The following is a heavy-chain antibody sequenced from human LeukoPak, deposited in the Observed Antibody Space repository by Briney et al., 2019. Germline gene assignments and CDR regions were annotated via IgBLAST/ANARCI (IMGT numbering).Heavy chain of an antibody. CDR3: ARKREYCSSTSCKGGAFDI. CDR2: IKQDGSEK. J-gene: IGHJ3*02. D-gene: IGHD2-2*01. Sequence: GGSLRLSCAASGFTFSSYGMSWVRQAPGKGLEWVANIKQDGSEKYYVDSVKGRFTISRDNAKNSLYLQMNSLRAEDTAVYYCARKREYCSSTSCKGGAFDIWGQGTMVTVSS. V-gene: IGHV3-7*01. CDR1: GFTFSSYG.